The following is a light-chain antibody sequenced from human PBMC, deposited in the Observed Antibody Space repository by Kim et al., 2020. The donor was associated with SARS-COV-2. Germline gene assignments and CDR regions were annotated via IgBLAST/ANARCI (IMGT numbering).Light chain of an antibody. J-gene: IGLJ2*01. CDR2: RNS. Sequence: GQWVTMSCSGSSSDIGNNNVCWYQQFPRAAPNLLIYRNSQRPSGVPDRFSGSKSGASASLTISGLRSEDEAEYSCAAWDDSLRGPVFGGGTQLTVL. CDR3: AAWDDSLRGPV. V-gene: IGLV1-47*01. CDR1: SSDIGNNN.